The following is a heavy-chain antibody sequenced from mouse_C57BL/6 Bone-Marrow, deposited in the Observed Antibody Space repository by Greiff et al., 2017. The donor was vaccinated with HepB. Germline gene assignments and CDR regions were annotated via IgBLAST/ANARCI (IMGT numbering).Heavy chain of an antibody. J-gene: IGHJ4*01. CDR3: ARATTVVPYYAMDY. D-gene: IGHD1-1*01. CDR1: GFSLTSYG. CDR2: IWSGGST. Sequence: QVQLQQSGPGLVQPSQCLSITCTVSGFSLTSYGVHWVRQSPGKGLEWLGVIWSGGSTDYNAAFISRLSISKDNSKSQVFFKMNSLQADDTAIYYCARATTVVPYYAMDYWGQGTSVTVSS. V-gene: IGHV2-2*01.